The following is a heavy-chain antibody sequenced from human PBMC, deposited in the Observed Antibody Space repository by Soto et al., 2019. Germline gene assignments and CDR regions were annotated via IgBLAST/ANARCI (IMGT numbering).Heavy chain of an antibody. D-gene: IGHD3-16*01. CDR2: IWHDGGNK. CDR3: ARDGDVNTGFGKDY. V-gene: IGHV3-33*01. Sequence: GWSLRLSCASSVFTFSSYGMQWVRQAPGKGLEWVAFIWHDGGNKFYAESVKGRFTISRDNSKNTLYLQMTSLSAEDTAMYYCARDGDVNTGFGKDYWGQGTLVTVYS. J-gene: IGHJ4*02. CDR1: VFTFSSYG.